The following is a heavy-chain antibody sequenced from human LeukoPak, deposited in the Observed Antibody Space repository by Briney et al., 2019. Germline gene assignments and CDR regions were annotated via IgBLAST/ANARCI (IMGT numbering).Heavy chain of an antibody. CDR1: GYTFTGYY. D-gene: IGHD3-3*01. CDR2: INPNSGGT. Sequence: ASVKVSCKASGYTFTGYYMHWVRQAPGQGLEWMGWINPNSGGTNYAQKFQGRVTMTRDTSISTAYMELSSLRSEDTAVYYCARGGADFWSGYYPLNYYYYYMDVWGKGTTVTVSS. J-gene: IGHJ6*03. CDR3: ARGGADFWSGYYPLNYYYYYMDV. V-gene: IGHV1-2*02.